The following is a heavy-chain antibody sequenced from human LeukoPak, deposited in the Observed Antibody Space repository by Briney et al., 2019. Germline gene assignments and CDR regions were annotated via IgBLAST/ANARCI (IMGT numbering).Heavy chain of an antibody. CDR1: GGSITSYY. CDR2: IYYSGSS. CDR3: ARLMNIAAADF. V-gene: IGHV4-59*08. Sequence: PSVTLSLTCTVSGGSITSYYWSWIRQPPGKGLEWIGYIYYSGSSNYNPSLKSRVTISVDMSKNQFSLKLTSVTAADTAVYYCARLMNIAAADFWGQGTLVTVSS. J-gene: IGHJ4*02. D-gene: IGHD6-13*01.